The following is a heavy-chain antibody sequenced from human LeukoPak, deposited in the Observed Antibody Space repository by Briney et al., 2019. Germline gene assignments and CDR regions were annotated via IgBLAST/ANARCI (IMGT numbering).Heavy chain of an antibody. Sequence: ASQTLSLTCTVSGGSISSGSYYWSWIRQPAWKGLEWIGRIYTSGSTNYNPSLKSRVTISVDTSKNQFSLKLSSVTAADTAVYYCANSLAYCGGDCYLNAFDIWGQGTMVTVSS. CDR2: IYTSGST. CDR1: GGSISSGSYY. CDR3: ANSLAYCGGDCYLNAFDI. D-gene: IGHD2-21*01. V-gene: IGHV4-61*02. J-gene: IGHJ3*02.